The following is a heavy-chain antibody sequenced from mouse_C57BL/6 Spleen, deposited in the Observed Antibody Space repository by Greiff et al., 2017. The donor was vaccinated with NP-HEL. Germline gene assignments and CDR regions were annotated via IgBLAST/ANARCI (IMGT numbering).Heavy chain of an antibody. CDR3: ARDYYDYDGPFDY. Sequence: EVQRVESGGGLVKPGGSLKLSCAASGFTFSSYAMSWVRQTPEKRLEWVATISDGGSYTYYPDNVKGRFTISRDNAKNNLYLQMSHLKSEDTAMYYCARDYYDYDGPFDYWGQGTTLTVSS. CDR2: ISDGGSYT. V-gene: IGHV5-4*01. J-gene: IGHJ2*01. D-gene: IGHD2-4*01. CDR1: GFTFSSYA.